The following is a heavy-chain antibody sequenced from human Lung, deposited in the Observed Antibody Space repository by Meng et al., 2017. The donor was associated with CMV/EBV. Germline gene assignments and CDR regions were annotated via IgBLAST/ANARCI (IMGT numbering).Heavy chain of an antibody. CDR2: INPITGVT. CDR1: GYTFTKNY. Sequence: ASXXVFXKASGYTFTKNYMYWVRQAPGQGLECMVWINPITGVTNFAQKFQGRVTMTRDTSISTAYMELSNLRSDDTAVYYCARKASDYALRSLASWGQGTLVTVSS. CDR3: ARKASDYALRSLAS. J-gene: IGHJ4*02. V-gene: IGHV1-2*02. D-gene: IGHD4-17*01.